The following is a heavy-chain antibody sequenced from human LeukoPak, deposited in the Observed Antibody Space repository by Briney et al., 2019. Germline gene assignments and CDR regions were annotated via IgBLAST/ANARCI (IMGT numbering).Heavy chain of an antibody. Sequence: SETLSLTCTVSGGSISSSSYYWGWIRQPPGKGLEWIGSIYYSVSTYYNPSLKSRVTISVDTSKNQFSLKLSSVTAADTAVYYCASLPRITIFGVVHWGQGTLVTVSS. CDR1: GGSISSSSYY. V-gene: IGHV4-39*01. J-gene: IGHJ4*02. D-gene: IGHD3-3*01. CDR3: ASLPRITIFGVVH. CDR2: IYYSVST.